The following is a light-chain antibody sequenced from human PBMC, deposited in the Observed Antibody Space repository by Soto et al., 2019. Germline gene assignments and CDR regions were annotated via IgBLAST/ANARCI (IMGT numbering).Light chain of an antibody. J-gene: IGKJ2*01. Sequence: EIVLTQSPGTLSLSPGERATLSCRASQSGSSSYLAWYQQKPGQAPRLLIYGASSRATGIPDRLSGSGSGKDFTLTLSRLEPEEFAVYYCQQYGSSPYTFGQGTKLEIK. CDR3: QQYGSSPYT. CDR2: GAS. CDR1: QSGSSSY. V-gene: IGKV3-20*01.